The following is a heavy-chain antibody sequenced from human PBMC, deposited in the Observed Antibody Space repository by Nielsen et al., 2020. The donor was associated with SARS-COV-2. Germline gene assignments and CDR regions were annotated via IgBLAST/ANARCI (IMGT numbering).Heavy chain of an antibody. J-gene: IGHJ4*02. V-gene: IGHV1-3*01. D-gene: IGHD1-7*01. Sequence: ASVKVSCKASRYSFASYSMHWVRQAPGQRLEWMGGINPITGTTVSAQKFQGRLTITADKSTKTAYMELSSLTSDDTAVFYCTRGFEGTTDFDFWGQETLVIVSS. CDR2: INPITGTT. CDR3: TRGFEGTTDFDF. CDR1: RYSFASYS.